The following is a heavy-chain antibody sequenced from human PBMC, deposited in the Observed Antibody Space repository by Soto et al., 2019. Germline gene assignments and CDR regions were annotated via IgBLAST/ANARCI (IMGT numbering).Heavy chain of an antibody. V-gene: IGHV3-33*01. CDR1: GFTFDTYA. D-gene: IGHD3-10*01. CDR2: IWDDGSRK. CDR3: VRDRDPMNREVIMTIGHLRL. Sequence: QVQLAESGGGVVQPGKSLRLSCEASGFTFDTYAMHWVRQAPGKGLEWVALIWDDGSRKEYLESVRGRFTISRDNSKNTLYLQMNSLRAEDTALYYCVRDRDPMNREVIMTIGHLRLRGRGALVSVST. J-gene: IGHJ2*01.